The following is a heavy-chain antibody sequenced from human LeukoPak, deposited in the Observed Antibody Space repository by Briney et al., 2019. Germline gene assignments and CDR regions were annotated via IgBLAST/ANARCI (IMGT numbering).Heavy chain of an antibody. CDR2: INPNSGGT. Sequence: GASVKVSCKASGYTFTGYYMHWVRQAPGQGLEWMGWINPNSGGTNYAQKFQGRVTMTRDTSISTAYMELSRLRSDDTAVYYCARDVYTSGWRYFDLWGHGTLVTVSS. J-gene: IGHJ2*01. CDR1: GYTFTGYY. D-gene: IGHD6-19*01. V-gene: IGHV1-2*02. CDR3: ARDVYTSGWRYFDL.